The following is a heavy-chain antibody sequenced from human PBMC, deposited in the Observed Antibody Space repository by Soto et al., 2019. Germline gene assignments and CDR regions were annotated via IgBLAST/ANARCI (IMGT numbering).Heavy chain of an antibody. D-gene: IGHD6-19*01. V-gene: IGHV3-23*01. J-gene: IGHJ4*02. CDR3: AKLEWLEFGCDY. Sequence: EVHLLESGGGVVQPGKSLKISCATSGFAFSDYPMTWVRQPPGQGLEWVSGISASGEKPYYADSVKGRFTISRDNSKNTLSLPMNSLRVEDTGIYYCAKLEWLEFGCDYWGQGTLVTVSS. CDR1: GFAFSDYP. CDR2: ISASGEKP.